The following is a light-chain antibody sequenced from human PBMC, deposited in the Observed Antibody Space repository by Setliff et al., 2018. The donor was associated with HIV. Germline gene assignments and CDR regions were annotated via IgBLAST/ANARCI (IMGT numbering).Light chain of an antibody. V-gene: IGLV2-14*03. J-gene: IGLJ1*01. CDR3: SSYTSSSSYV. Sequence: QSVLAQPASVSGSPGQSIPISCTGTSSDVGGYNYVSWYQQHPGKAPKLMIYDVSNRPSGASNRFSGSKSGNTASLTISGLQAEDEADYYCSSYTSSSSYVFGTGTKVTVL. CDR1: SSDVGGYNY. CDR2: DVS.